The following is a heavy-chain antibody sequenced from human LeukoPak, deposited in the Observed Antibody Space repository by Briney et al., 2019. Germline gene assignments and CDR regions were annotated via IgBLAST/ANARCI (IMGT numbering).Heavy chain of an antibody. D-gene: IGHD3-22*01. V-gene: IGHV3-21*01. CDR3: ARETRTPSPYYYDSSGYRNYYYYYYMDV. J-gene: IGHJ6*03. Sequence: PGGSLRLSCTASGFSISTYPMAWVRQAPGKGLQWVSTITPSGTDTFYADSVKGRFTISRDNAKNSLYLQMNSLRAEDTAVYYCARETRTPSPYYYDSSGYRNYYYYYYMDVWGKGTTVTVSS. CDR1: GFSISTYP. CDR2: ITPSGTDT.